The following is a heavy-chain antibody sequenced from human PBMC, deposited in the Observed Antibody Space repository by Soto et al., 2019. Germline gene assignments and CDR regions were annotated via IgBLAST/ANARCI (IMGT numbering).Heavy chain of an antibody. CDR1: GFTFSNYA. V-gene: IGHV3-30-3*01. CDR2: ISTDETIK. J-gene: IGHJ1*01. D-gene: IGHD3-22*01. Sequence: QVQLVESGGDMVQPGRSLRLSCAASGFTFSNYAMHWVRQAPGKGLEWITVISTDETIKIYADSVKGRFTISRDNSKNTVYLEMNSLLVADTAVYYCAREDDSSGYAGTLQYWGQGTLVTVSA. CDR3: AREDDSSGYAGTLQY.